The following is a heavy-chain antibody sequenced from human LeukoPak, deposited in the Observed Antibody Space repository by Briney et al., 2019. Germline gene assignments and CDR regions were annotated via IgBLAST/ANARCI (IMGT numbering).Heavy chain of an antibody. D-gene: IGHD4-17*01. Sequence: SETLSLTCTVSGGSISSGSYYWSWIRQPAGKGLEWIGRIYTSGSTNYNPSLKSRVTISVDTSKNQFSLKLSSVTAADTAVYYCARDVNGDGGVWGQGTLVTVSS. J-gene: IGHJ4*02. V-gene: IGHV4-61*02. CDR1: GGSISSGSYY. CDR3: ARDVNGDGGV. CDR2: IYTSGST.